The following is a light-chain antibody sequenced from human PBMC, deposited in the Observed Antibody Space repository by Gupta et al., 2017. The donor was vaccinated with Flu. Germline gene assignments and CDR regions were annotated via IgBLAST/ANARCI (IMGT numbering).Light chain of an antibody. J-gene: IGLJ2*01. Sequence: SPGQTASITCSGDKLGDKYACWYQQKPGQAPVLVIYQDSKRPSGIPERFSGSNSGNTATLTISGTQAMDEADYYCQAWDSSTAVFGGGTKLTVL. V-gene: IGLV3-1*01. CDR3: QAWDSSTAV. CDR1: KLGDKY. CDR2: QDS.